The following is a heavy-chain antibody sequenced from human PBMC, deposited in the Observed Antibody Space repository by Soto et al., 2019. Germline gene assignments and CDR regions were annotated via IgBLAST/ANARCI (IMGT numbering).Heavy chain of an antibody. Sequence: QVQLQESGPGLVKPSQTLSLTCTVSGGSISSGGYYWSWIRQHPGKGLEWIGYIYYSGSTYYNQSLKSRVTISVDTSKNQFSLKLSSVTAADTAVYYCARVRRCSGGSCYVYYYYYMDVWGKGTTVTVSS. CDR2: IYYSGST. CDR3: ARVRRCSGGSCYVYYYYYMDV. D-gene: IGHD2-15*01. J-gene: IGHJ6*03. V-gene: IGHV4-31*03. CDR1: GGSISSGGYY.